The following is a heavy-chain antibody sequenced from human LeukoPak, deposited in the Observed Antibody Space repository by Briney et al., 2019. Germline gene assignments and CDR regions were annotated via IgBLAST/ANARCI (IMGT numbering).Heavy chain of an antibody. J-gene: IGHJ6*02. CDR2: ISYDGSNK. V-gene: IGHV3-30-3*01. Sequence: RSGASVSLLCAASGFTFSSYAMEWVRQAPGGGLEWVADISYDGSNKYYAYSGKGRFTISRDTSKNTLYLKMTRPRAEDTAVYSCARELEWLSIIADYYYGMDVWGQGTAVTVSS. CDR3: ARELEWLSIIADYYYGMDV. D-gene: IGHD3-3*01. CDR1: GFTFSSYA.